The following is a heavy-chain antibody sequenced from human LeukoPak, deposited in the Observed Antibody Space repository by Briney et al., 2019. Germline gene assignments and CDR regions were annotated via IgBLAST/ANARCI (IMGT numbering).Heavy chain of an antibody. CDR1: GYSFTTYG. D-gene: IGHD2-21*02. CDR3: ARCPSWIFCGGDCYIPTNFDL. J-gene: IGHJ4*02. CDR2: ISDYLGKT. V-gene: IGHV1-18*01. Sequence: ASVKVSCKASGYSFTTYGITWVRQVPGQQPEWMRWISDYLGKTISAQKFQGRVTMTTDTSTSTAYMELRSLRSDDTAVYYCARCPSWIFCGGDCYIPTNFDLWGQGSLVTVSS.